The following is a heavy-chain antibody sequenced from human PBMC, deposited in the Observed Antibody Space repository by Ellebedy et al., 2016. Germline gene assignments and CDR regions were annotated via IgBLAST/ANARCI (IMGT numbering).Heavy chain of an antibody. J-gene: IGHJ4*02. D-gene: IGHD5-18*01. CDR2: ISYDGSNK. Sequence: GGSLRLSCAASGFTFSSYVMHWVRQAPGKGLEWVTVISYDGSNKYYADSVKGRFTISRDNSKHTVYLQMNSLRAEDTAVYYCARGGVINSYAAAGHWGQGTLVTVST. CDR1: GFTFSSYV. V-gene: IGHV3-30-3*01. CDR3: ARGGVINSYAAAGH.